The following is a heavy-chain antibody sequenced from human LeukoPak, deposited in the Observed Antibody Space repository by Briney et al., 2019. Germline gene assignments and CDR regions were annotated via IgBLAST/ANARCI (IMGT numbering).Heavy chain of an antibody. CDR2: INPNSGGT. J-gene: IGHJ4*02. D-gene: IGHD3-22*01. CDR1: GYTFTGYY. CDR3: ARVYHDSSGYYY. V-gene: IGHV1-2*02. Sequence: GASVKVSCKASGYTFTGYYMHWVRQAPGQGLEWMGWINPNSGGTNYAQKFQGRVTMTRDTSISTAYMKLSRLRSDDAAVYYCARVYHDSSGYYYWGQGTLVTVSS.